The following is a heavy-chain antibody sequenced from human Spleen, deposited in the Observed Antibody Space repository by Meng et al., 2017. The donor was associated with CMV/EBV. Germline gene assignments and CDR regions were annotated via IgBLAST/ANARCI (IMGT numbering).Heavy chain of an antibody. D-gene: IGHD5-24*01. CDR1: AFTFSTSW. CDR2: IKEDGSEN. CDR3: ARDFGWLQHDY. J-gene: IGHJ4*02. Sequence: GGSLRLSCAASAFTFSTSWMSWVRQAPGKGLQWVGNIKEDGSENNYLDSVKGRFTISRDNAKNSVYLHMSSLRAEDTAMYYCARDFGWLQHDYWGRGTLVTVSS. V-gene: IGHV3-7*01.